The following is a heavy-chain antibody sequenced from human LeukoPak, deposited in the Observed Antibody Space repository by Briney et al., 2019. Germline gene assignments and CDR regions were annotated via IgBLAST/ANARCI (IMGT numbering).Heavy chain of an antibody. J-gene: IGHJ4*02. D-gene: IGHD3-22*01. V-gene: IGHV1-18*01. CDR2: ISAYNGNT. Sequence: ASVKVSCKPSGYTFTSHGITWVRQAPGQGLEWVGWISAYNGNTKYAQKFQGRVTMTTDASTSTVYMELRSLRSDDTAVYYCATAPYYYNNNMFWENPFDYWGQGTLVTVPS. CDR1: GYTFTSHG. CDR3: ATAPYYYNNNMFWENPFDY.